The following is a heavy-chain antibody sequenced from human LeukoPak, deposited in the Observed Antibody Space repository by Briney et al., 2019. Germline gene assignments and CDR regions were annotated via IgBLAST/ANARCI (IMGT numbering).Heavy chain of an antibody. CDR2: ISGSGGST. Sequence: PGGSLRLSCAASGFTFSSYGMSWVRQAPGKGLEWVSAISGSGGSTYYADSVKGRFTISRDNSKNTLYLQMNSLRAEDTAVYYCAKGKQWLTLGFADYWGQGTLVTVSS. CDR1: GFTFSSYG. V-gene: IGHV3-23*01. CDR3: AKGKQWLTLGFADY. D-gene: IGHD6-19*01. J-gene: IGHJ4*02.